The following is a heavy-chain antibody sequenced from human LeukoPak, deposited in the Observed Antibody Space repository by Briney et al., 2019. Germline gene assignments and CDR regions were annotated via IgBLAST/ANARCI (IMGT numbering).Heavy chain of an antibody. CDR2: INPNSGGT. CDR1: GYIFTGNY. CDR3: ARSPGYCSSTSCYAGMVHYYYYYMDV. V-gene: IGHV1-2*02. J-gene: IGHJ6*03. D-gene: IGHD2-2*01. Sequence: ASVKVSCKASGYIFTGNYIHWVRQAPGQGLEWMGWINPNSGGTNYAQKFQGRVTMTRDTSISTAYMELSRLRSDDTAVYYCARSPGYCSSTSCYAGMVHYYYYYMDVWGKGTTVTISS.